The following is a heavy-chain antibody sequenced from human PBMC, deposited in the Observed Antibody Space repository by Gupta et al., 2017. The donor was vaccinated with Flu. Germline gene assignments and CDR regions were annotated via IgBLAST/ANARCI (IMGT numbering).Heavy chain of an antibody. CDR3: ARDCRPNIVVVVAAGAFDI. J-gene: IGHJ3*02. CDR2: IIPTFGTA. Sequence: GLEWMGGIIPTFGTANYAQKFQGRVTITADESTSTAYMELSSLRSEDTAVYYCARDCRPNIVVVVAAGAFDIWGQGTMVTVSS. D-gene: IGHD2-15*01. V-gene: IGHV1-69*01.